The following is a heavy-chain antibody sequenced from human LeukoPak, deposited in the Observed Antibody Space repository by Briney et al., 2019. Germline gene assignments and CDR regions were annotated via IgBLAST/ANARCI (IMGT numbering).Heavy chain of an antibody. CDR1: GFTFSSYS. Sequence: GGSLRLSCAASGFTFSSYSMNWVRQAPGKGLEWVSFISSSGTYIYYADSMKGRFTISRDNAKNSLYLQMNSLRAEDTALYYCARNGGNSDFDYWGQGTLVTVSS. J-gene: IGHJ4*02. V-gene: IGHV3-21*01. D-gene: IGHD4-23*01. CDR2: ISSSGTYI. CDR3: ARNGGNSDFDY.